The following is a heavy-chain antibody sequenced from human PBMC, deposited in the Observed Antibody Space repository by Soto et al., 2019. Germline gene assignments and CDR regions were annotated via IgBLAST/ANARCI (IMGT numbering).Heavy chain of an antibody. D-gene: IGHD6-6*01. J-gene: IGHJ6*02. CDR3: AKDGAEYRSSPSGMDV. Sequence: GGSLRLSCAASGFPFDDYAMHWVRQAPGKGLEWVSGISWNSGSIGYADSVKGRVNITRDNAKNSLYLQMNSQRAEDTALYDCAKDGAEYRSSPSGMDVWGRGTTVTV. V-gene: IGHV3-9*01. CDR2: ISWNSGSI. CDR1: GFPFDDYA.